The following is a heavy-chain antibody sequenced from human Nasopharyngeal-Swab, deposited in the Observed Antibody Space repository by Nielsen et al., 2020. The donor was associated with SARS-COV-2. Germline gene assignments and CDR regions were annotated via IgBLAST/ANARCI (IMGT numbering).Heavy chain of an antibody. J-gene: IGHJ4*02. V-gene: IGHV4-4*02. CDR2: TRHSGSG. Sequence: VRQAPGKGLEWIGETRHSGSGNYKPSLNSRVSMSVDASKNQFSLKLDSVTAADTAVYYCARRDSSTLYFDYWGQGTLVTVSS. CDR3: ARRDSSTLYFDY. D-gene: IGHD6-13*01.